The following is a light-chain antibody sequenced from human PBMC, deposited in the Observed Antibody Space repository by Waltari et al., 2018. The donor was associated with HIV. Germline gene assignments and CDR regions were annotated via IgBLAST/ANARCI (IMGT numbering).Light chain of an antibody. CDR1: SSNIGAGYD. CDR3: LSYDDRLSGSRV. CDR2: GNH. Sequence: QSVLTQPPSVSGAPGQRVTISCSGSSSNIGAGYDVAWYQQLPGTAPRFLIYGNHNRPSGVPDRFSGSKSGASASLAITGLQAEDEAIYYCLSYDDRLSGSRVFGGGTKVTVL. V-gene: IGLV1-40*01. J-gene: IGLJ3*02.